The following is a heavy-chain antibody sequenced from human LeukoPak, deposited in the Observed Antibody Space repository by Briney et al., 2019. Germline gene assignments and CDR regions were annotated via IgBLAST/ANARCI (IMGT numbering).Heavy chain of an antibody. V-gene: IGHV3-23*01. D-gene: IGHD4-17*01. Sequence: GGALRLSCAASGFTFSSYAMSWVRQAPGKGLEWVSAISGSGGSTYYADSVKVRFTISRDNSKNTLYLQMNSLRAEDTAVYYCAKAGPDYGDYDAFGYWGQGTLVTVSS. J-gene: IGHJ4*02. CDR1: GFTFSSYA. CDR3: AKAGPDYGDYDAFGY. CDR2: ISGSGGST.